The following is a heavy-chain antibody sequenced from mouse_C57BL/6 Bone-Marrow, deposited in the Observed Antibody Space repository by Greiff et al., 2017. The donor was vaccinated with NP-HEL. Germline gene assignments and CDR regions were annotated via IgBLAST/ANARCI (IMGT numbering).Heavy chain of an antibody. V-gene: IGHV1-80*01. D-gene: IGHD6-2*01. J-gene: IGHJ4*01. Sequence: QVQLQQSGAELVKPGASVKISCKASGYAFTSYWMHWVQQRPGPGLEWIGQIYPGDGDTNSNGKFKGKATLTADKSSSTAYMQLSSLTSADSAVFFCARSLDAMDDWGQGTAVTVSS. CDR3: ARSLDAMDD. CDR1: GYAFTSYW. CDR2: IYPGDGDT.